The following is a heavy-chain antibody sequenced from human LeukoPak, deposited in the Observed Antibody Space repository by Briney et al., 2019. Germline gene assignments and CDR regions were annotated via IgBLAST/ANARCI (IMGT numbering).Heavy chain of an antibody. CDR1: GFTFSAYD. Sequence: GGSLRFSCAASGFTFSAYDMTWVRQAPGKGLEWVSFISRKGDNTYYAESVKGRFTISRDNSKNTLFLQMNSLRAEDTALYYCAKDRGSYYYGLDYWGQGTLVTVSS. CDR3: AKDRGSYYYGLDY. CDR2: ISRKGDNT. J-gene: IGHJ4*01. V-gene: IGHV3-23*01. D-gene: IGHD3-10*01.